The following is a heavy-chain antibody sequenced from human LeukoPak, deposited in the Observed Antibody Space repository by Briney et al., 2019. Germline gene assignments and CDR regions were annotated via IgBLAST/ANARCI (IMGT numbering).Heavy chain of an antibody. J-gene: IGHJ1*01. V-gene: IGHV3-7*01. CDR3: ARAFSGGSPMTFQH. D-gene: IGHD2-15*01. Sequence: QPGGSLRLSCAASGFTFSTYWMSWVRQAPGKGLEWVANIKEDGSAKFYLGSVRGRFTISRDNAKNSLYLQMNSLRAEDTAVYYCARAFSGGSPMTFQHWGQGILVTVSS. CDR2: IKEDGSAK. CDR1: GFTFSTYW.